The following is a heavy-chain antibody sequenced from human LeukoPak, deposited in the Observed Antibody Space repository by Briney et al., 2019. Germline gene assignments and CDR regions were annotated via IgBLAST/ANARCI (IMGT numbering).Heavy chain of an antibody. J-gene: IGHJ3*02. D-gene: IGHD3-22*01. CDR2: IKQDGSEK. Sequence: GGSLRLSCAASGFTFSSYWMSWVRQAPGKGLEWVANIKQDGSEKYYVDSVKGRFTISRDNAKNSLYLQMNSLRAEDTAVYYCARVSFSVSGIRDSFDAFDIWGQGTMVTVSS. CDR1: GFTFSSYW. V-gene: IGHV3-7*01. CDR3: ARVSFSVSGIRDSFDAFDI.